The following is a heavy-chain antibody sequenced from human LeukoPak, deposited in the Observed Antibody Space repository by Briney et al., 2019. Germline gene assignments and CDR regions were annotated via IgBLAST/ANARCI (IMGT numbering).Heavy chain of an antibody. CDR3: VKAQSTGWSPFDY. V-gene: IGHV3-64D*06. J-gene: IGHJ4*02. CDR1: GLIFSSYA. Sequence: GGSLRLSCSASGLIFSSYAMHWVRQAPGKRLEYVSGISSNGGRTYYADSVTGRFTISRDNSKNTLYLQMRSLRNEDTAVYYCVKAQSTGWSPFDYWGQGTLVTVSS. D-gene: IGHD3-9*01. CDR2: ISSNGGRT.